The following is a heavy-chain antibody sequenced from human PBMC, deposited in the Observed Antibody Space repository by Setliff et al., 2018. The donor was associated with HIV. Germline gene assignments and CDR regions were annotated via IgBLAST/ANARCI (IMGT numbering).Heavy chain of an antibody. V-gene: IGHV4-34*01. CDR2: INHSGST. D-gene: IGHD6-19*01. Sequence: PSETLSLTCAVYGGSFSGYYWSWIRQPPGKGLECIGEINHSGSTNYNPSLKSRVTISVDTSKNQFSLKLSSVTAADTAVYYCARRSGWYDYWGQGTLVTVSS. CDR1: GGSFSGYY. CDR3: ARRSGWYDY. J-gene: IGHJ4*02.